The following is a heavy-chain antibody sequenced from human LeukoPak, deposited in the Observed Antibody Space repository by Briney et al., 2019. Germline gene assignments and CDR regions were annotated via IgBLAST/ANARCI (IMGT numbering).Heavy chain of an antibody. Sequence: GGSLRLSCAAPGFTFSSYWMSWVRQAPGKGLEWVANIKQDGSEKYYVDSVKGRFTISRDNAKNSLYLQMNSLRAEDTAVYYCARDHGSSGYYYYGMDVWGQGTTVTVSS. CDR3: ARDHGSSGYYYYGMDV. V-gene: IGHV3-7*01. CDR1: GFTFSSYW. CDR2: IKQDGSEK. D-gene: IGHD3-22*01. J-gene: IGHJ6*02.